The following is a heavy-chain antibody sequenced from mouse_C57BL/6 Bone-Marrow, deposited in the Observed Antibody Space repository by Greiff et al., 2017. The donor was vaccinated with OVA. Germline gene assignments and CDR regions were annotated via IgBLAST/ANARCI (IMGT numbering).Heavy chain of an antibody. CDR2: ISYDGSN. D-gene: IGHD6-1*01. V-gene: IGHV3-6*01. CDR3: AREGGSSNYFDY. J-gene: IGHJ2*01. Sequence: VQLKESGPGLVKPSQSLSLTCSVTGYSITSGYYWNWIRQFPGNKLEWMGYISYDGSNNYNPSLKNRISITRDTSKNQFFLKLNSVTTEDTATYYCAREGGSSNYFDYWGQGTTLTVSS. CDR1: GYSITSGYY.